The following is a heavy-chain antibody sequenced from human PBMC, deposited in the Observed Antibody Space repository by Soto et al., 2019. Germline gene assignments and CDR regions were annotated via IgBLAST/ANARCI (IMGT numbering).Heavy chain of an antibody. J-gene: IGHJ4*02. CDR2: IKEDGSET. CDR3: ARGGSHSSDS. V-gene: IGHV3-7*05. D-gene: IGHD1-26*01. Sequence: EVQLVESGGNLVQPGGSLRLSCAASGFTFSDFWMSWVRRAPGRGLEWVANIKEDGSETYYVDSVEGRFTISRDNAKKSLYLQMNSLRADDTALYYCARGGSHSSDSWGQGALVTVPS. CDR1: GFTFSDFW.